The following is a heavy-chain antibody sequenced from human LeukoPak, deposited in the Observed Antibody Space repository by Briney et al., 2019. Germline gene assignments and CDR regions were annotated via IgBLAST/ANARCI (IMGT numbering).Heavy chain of an antibody. D-gene: IGHD3-3*01. CDR3: ARGPSYYDFWSGYSYGY. Sequence: PSETLSLTCTVSGGSISGYYWSWIRQPPGKGLEWIGEINHSGSTNYNPSLKSRVTISVDTSKNQFSLKLNSVTAADTAVYYCARGPSYYDFWSGYSYGYWGQGTLVTVSS. CDR2: INHSGST. J-gene: IGHJ4*02. CDR1: GGSISGYY. V-gene: IGHV4-34*01.